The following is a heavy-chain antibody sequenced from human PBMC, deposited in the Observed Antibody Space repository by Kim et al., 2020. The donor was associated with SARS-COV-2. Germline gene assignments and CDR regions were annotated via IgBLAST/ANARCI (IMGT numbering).Heavy chain of an antibody. V-gene: IGHV1-18*01. Sequence: RDYAQRLQGRLTMTIDTSTSIAYMELRSLRSDDTAVYYCARDAGTGGRMDVWGEGTTVTVSS. D-gene: IGHD1-7*01. CDR2: R. CDR3: ARDAGTGGRMDV. J-gene: IGHJ6*03.